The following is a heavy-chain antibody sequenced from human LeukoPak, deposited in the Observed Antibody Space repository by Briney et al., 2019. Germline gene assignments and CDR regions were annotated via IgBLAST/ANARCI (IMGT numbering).Heavy chain of an antibody. Sequence: ASVKVSCKASGYTFTAYFMHWVRQAPGQGLEWMGWINPNSGASSYAQKFQGRVTMTRDTSISTVHMELSSLRSEDTAVYYCARAQVGATSFDYWGQGTLVTVSS. V-gene: IGHV1-2*02. D-gene: IGHD1-26*01. CDR1: GYTFTAYF. CDR3: ARAQVGATSFDY. J-gene: IGHJ4*02. CDR2: INPNSGAS.